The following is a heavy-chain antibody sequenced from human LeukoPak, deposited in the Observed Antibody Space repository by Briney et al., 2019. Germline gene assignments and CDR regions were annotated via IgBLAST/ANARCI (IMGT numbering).Heavy chain of an antibody. CDR2: IYPGDSDT. Sequence: GESLKISCKGSGYSFTSYWIGWVRQMPGKGLEWMGIIYPGDSDTRYSPSLQGQVTISADKSISTAYLQWSSLKASDTAMYYCARQDCSGGSCYLDAFDIWGQGTMVTVSS. CDR3: ARQDCSGGSCYLDAFDI. CDR1: GYSFTSYW. J-gene: IGHJ3*02. V-gene: IGHV5-51*01. D-gene: IGHD2-15*01.